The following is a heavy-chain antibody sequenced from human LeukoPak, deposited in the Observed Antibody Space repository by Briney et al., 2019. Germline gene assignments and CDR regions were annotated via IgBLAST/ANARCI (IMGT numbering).Heavy chain of an antibody. CDR2: IIPIFGTA. D-gene: IGHD4-17*01. V-gene: IGHV1-69*06. Sequence: ASVKVSCKASGYTFTIYGMSWVRQAPGQGLEWMGGIIPIFGTANYAQKFQGRVTITADKSTSTAYMELSSLRSEDTAVYYCARDSLRRYYYYMDVWGKGTTVTVSS. CDR1: GYTFTIYG. CDR3: ARDSLRRYYYYMDV. J-gene: IGHJ6*03.